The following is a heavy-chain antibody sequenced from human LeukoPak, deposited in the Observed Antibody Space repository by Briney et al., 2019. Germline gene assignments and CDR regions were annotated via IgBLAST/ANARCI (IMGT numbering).Heavy chain of an antibody. J-gene: IGHJ4*02. Sequence: GGSLRLSCTASGFTFSTYAISWVRQAPGKGLEWVSAISGSGGKTYYTDSVKGRFTITRDNSKNTLYLQMNSLRAEDTAVCYCAKEYSSSGYFDYWGQGTLVTVSS. CDR3: AKEYSSSGYFDY. D-gene: IGHD6-13*01. V-gene: IGHV3-23*01. CDR1: GFTFSTYA. CDR2: ISGSGGKT.